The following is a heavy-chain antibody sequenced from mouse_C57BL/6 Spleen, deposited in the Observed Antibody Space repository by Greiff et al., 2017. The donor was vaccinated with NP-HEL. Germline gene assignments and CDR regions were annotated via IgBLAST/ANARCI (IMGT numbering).Heavy chain of an antibody. Sequence: EVKVVESGGGLVKPGGSLKLSCAASGFTFSSYAMSWVRQTPEKRLEWVATISDGGSYTYYPDNVKGRFTISRDNAKNNLYLQMSHLKSEDTAMYYWARDRGKTAQAPLAYWGQGTLVTVSA. V-gene: IGHV5-4*01. CDR2: ISDGGSYT. CDR3: ARDRGKTAQAPLAY. J-gene: IGHJ3*01. CDR1: GFTFSSYA. D-gene: IGHD3-2*02.